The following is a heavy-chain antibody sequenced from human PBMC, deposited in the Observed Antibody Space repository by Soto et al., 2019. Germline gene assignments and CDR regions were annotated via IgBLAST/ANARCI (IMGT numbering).Heavy chain of an antibody. CDR3: AGQGPGYTVGDC. V-gene: IGHV3-66*04. CDR2: IYSGGST. CDR1: GLTISVNY. Sequence: SRATSGLTISVNYRSCVSQAPGKGLEWVSVIYSGGSTYYADSVKGRFTISRDNAENSLFLQMNSLTAEDTAFYYCAGQGPGYTVGDCWG. D-gene: IGHD3-16*01. J-gene: IGHJ6*01.